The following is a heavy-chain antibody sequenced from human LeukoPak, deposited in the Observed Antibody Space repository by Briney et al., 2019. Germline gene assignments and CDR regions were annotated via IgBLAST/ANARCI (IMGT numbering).Heavy chain of an antibody. V-gene: IGHV3-23*01. CDR2: ISGSGGST. CDR3: GSYSGWYRPYYFDY. D-gene: IGHD6-19*01. J-gene: IGHJ4*02. CDR1: GFTFGSYA. Sequence: PGGSLRLSCAASGFTFGSYAMSWVRQAPGKGLEWVSAISGSGGSTYYADSVKGRFTISRDNSKNTLYLQMNSLRAEDTAVYYCGSYSGWYRPYYFDYWGQGTLVTVSS.